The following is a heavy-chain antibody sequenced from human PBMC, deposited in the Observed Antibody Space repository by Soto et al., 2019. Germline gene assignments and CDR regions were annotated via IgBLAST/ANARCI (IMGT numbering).Heavy chain of an antibody. CDR3: ARQLAVTGSRRAFDL. V-gene: IGHV3-30-3*01. Sequence: QVQLVESGGGVVQPGKSLRLSCAASGFTFSSYAMHWVRQAPGKGLEWVAGISYDGTNKYYADSVEGRFTISRDNSKNTLFLQMNSLRAEDTAVYYCARQLAVTGSRRAFDLWGQGTLVTVSS. CDR2: ISYDGTNK. CDR1: GFTFSSYA. J-gene: IGHJ4*02. D-gene: IGHD6-19*01.